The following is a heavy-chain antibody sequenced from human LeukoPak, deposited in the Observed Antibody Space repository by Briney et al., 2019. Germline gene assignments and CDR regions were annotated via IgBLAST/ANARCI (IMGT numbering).Heavy chain of an antibody. J-gene: IGHJ3*02. Sequence: SETLSLTCTVAGGSISSYYWSWIRQPPGKGLEWIGYIYYSGSTTYNPSLKSRVTISVDTSKNQFSLKLSSVTAADTAVYYCARDRGSGWNDAFDIWGQGTMVTVSS. CDR2: IYYSGST. CDR1: GGSISSYY. V-gene: IGHV4-59*01. CDR3: ARDRGSGWNDAFDI. D-gene: IGHD6-19*01.